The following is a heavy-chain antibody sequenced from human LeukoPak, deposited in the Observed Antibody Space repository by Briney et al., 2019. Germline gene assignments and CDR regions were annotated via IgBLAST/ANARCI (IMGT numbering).Heavy chain of an antibody. V-gene: IGHV3-48*04. CDR1: VFTFSSYS. CDR2: ISSSSSTI. CDR3: ARGADSGYSSDN. D-gene: IGHD3-9*01. Sequence: PGGSLRLSCAASVFTFSSYSMNWVRQAPGKGLEWVSYISSSSSTIYYADSVKGRFTISRDNAKNTLYLQMRSLRAEDTAVYYCARGADSGYSSDNWGQGTLVSVSS. J-gene: IGHJ4*02.